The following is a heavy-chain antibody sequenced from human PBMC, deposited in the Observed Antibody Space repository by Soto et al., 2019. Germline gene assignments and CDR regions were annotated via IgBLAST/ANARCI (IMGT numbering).Heavy chain of an antibody. CDR3: ARTYNSGWYALDY. Sequence: SVKVSCKASGGTSSTYTISWVRQAPGQGLEWMGRIIPILGIANYAQKFQGRVTITADKSTSTAYMELSSLRSEDTAVNYCARTYNSGWYALDYWGQGTLVNVPS. J-gene: IGHJ4*02. D-gene: IGHD6-19*01. V-gene: IGHV1-69*02. CDR2: IIPILGIA. CDR1: GGTSSTYT.